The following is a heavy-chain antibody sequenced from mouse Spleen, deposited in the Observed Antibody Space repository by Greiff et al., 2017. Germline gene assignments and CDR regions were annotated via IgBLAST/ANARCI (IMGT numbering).Heavy chain of an antibody. J-gene: IGHJ2*01. D-gene: IGHD1-1*01. CDR3: ARNYGHYYGSSFDY. V-gene: IGHV2-9-1*01. CDR1: GFSLTSYA. Sequence: VMLVESGPGLVAPSQSLSITCTVSGFSLTSYAISWVRQPPGKGLEWLGVIWTGGGTNYNSALKSRLSISKDNSKSQVFLKMNSLQTDDTARYYCARNYGHYYGSSFDYWGQGTTLTVSS. CDR2: IWTGGGT.